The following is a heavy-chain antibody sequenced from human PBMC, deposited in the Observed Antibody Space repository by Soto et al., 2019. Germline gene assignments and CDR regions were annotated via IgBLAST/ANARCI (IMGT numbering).Heavy chain of an antibody. V-gene: IGHV3-7*01. CDR3: ARVMLAPPIDAFDI. J-gene: IGHJ3*02. CDR2: IKQDGSEK. CDR1: GFTFSSYW. D-gene: IGHD3-10*02. Sequence: GGSLRLSCASSGFTFSSYWMILVRQAPGKGLEWVANIKQDGSEKYYVDSVKGRFTISRDNAKNSLYLQMNSLRAEDTAVYYCARVMLAPPIDAFDIWGQGTMVTVS.